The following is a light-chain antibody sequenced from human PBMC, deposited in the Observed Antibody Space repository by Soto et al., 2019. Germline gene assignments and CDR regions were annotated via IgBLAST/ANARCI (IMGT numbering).Light chain of an antibody. CDR1: QSVSIW. J-gene: IGKJ1*01. CDR2: KSS. Sequence: DIQMTQSPSTLSASERDRVTISCRASQSVSIWLAWYQQKPGRAPKLLIYKSSILESGVPSRFSGSGSGTEFTLTISSLQPDDFATYYCQRFNTSPWTFGQGTKVDIK. CDR3: QRFNTSPWT. V-gene: IGKV1-5*03.